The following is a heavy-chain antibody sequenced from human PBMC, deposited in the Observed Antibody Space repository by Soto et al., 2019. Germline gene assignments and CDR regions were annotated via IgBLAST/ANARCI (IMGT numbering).Heavy chain of an antibody. CDR3: ARNPRPTYGDYADY. CDR2: VWYDGSNK. V-gene: IGHV3-33*01. CDR1: GFSFSSYG. J-gene: IGHJ4*02. Sequence: QVQLVESGGGVVQPGTSLRLSCAASGFSFSSYGMHWVRQAPGKGLEWVAVVWYDGSNKYYADSVKGRFTISRDNSKNTLYLQMNSLRAEETAVYYCARNPRPTYGDYADYWGQGTLVTVSS. D-gene: IGHD4-17*01.